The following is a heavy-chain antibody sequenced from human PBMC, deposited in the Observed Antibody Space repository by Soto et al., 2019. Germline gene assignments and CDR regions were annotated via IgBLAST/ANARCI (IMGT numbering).Heavy chain of an antibody. Sequence: EVQLLESGGGLVQPGGSLSLSCAASGFTFSSYAMSWVRQAPGKGLEWVSAISGSGGSTYYADSVKGRFTISRDNSKNTLYLQMNSLRAEDTAVYYCATLSHCSSTSCANWCQGTLVTVSS. CDR3: ATLSHCSSTSCAN. CDR2: ISGSGGST. J-gene: IGHJ4*02. D-gene: IGHD2-2*01. CDR1: GFTFSSYA. V-gene: IGHV3-23*01.